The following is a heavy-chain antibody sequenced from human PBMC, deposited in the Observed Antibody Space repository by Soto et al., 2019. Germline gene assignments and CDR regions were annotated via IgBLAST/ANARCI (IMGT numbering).Heavy chain of an antibody. CDR3: ARTLGSSTLDY. CDR1: GFAVSISGMC. V-gene: IGHV2-70*11. CDR2: IDWDDDE. J-gene: IGHJ4*02. Sequence: PTQTLRVTGNISGFAVSISGMCVSWIRQPPGKALEWLARIDWDDDEYYSTSLKTRLTISKDTSKNLVVLTMTNMDPTDTATYYCARTLGSSTLDYWGQGTLVTVSS. D-gene: IGHD6-13*01.